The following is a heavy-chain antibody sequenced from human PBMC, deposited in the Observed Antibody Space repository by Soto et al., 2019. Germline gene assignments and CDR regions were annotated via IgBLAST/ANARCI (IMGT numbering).Heavy chain of an antibody. J-gene: IGHJ4*02. D-gene: IGHD2-15*01. Sequence: PGGSLRLSCAASGFTVSSNYMSWVRQAPGKGLEWVSVIYSGGSTYYADSVKGRFTISRDNSKNTLYLQMNSLRAEDTAVYYCAREVARTCSGGSCYWFDYWGQGTLVTVSS. CDR2: IYSGGST. V-gene: IGHV3-53*01. CDR3: AREVARTCSGGSCYWFDY. CDR1: GFTVSSNY.